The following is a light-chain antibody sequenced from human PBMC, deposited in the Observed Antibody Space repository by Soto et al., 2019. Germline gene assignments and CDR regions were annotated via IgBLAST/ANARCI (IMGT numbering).Light chain of an antibody. J-gene: IGLJ1*01. Sequence: QSALTQPTSVSGTPGQTITISCTGTRSDVGNYDLVSWYQQHPGKAPVMIIYDVTNRPSGVSYRLSGSKSGNTASLTISGLQAEDEADYYCSSYTGTSAPYVLGTGTKLTVL. CDR1: RSDVGNYDL. CDR3: SSYTGTSAPYV. CDR2: DVT. V-gene: IGLV2-14*02.